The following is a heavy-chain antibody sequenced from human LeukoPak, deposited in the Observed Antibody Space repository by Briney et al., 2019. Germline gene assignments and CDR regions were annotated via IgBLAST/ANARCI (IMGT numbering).Heavy chain of an antibody. CDR1: GFTVSSNY. V-gene: IGHV3-66*01. CDR2: IYSGGST. J-gene: IGHJ4*02. CDR3: ARGEGGRKKYRLPNLYYFDY. Sequence: HPGGSLRLSCAASGFTVSSNYMSWVRQAPGKGLEWVSVIYSGGSTYYADSVKGRFTISRDNSKNTLYLQMNSLRAEDTAVYYCARGEGGRKKYRLPNLYYFDYWGQGTLVTVSS. D-gene: IGHD3-16*01.